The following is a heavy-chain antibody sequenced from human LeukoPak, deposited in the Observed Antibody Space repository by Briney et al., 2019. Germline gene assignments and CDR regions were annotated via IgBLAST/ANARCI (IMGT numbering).Heavy chain of an antibody. CDR1: GGSVSSGSYY. Sequence: SETLSLTCTVSGGSVSSGSYYWSWIRQPPGKGLEWIGYIYHSGSTYYNPSLKSRVTISVDRSKNQFSLKLSSVTAADTAVYYCARDRCSSTSCLPPGYGMDVWGQGTTVTVSS. D-gene: IGHD2-2*01. J-gene: IGHJ6*02. CDR3: ARDRCSSTSCLPPGYGMDV. CDR2: IYHSGST. V-gene: IGHV4-30-2*01.